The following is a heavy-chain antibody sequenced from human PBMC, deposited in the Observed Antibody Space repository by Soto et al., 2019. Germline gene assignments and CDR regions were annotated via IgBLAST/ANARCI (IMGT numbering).Heavy chain of an antibody. D-gene: IGHD2-15*01. CDR1: GGSITGYY. CDR3: PKPPLEGGGAGRPGWWFGP. V-gene: IGHV4-4*07. J-gene: IGHJ5*02. CDR2: VYYTGYT. Sequence: SETLSLTCTLSGGSITGYYWSWIRQPAGRGLEWIGRVYYTGYTTYNPSLRGRVTMSLDTSKNQISLKLTSLSAADTAVPYCPKPPLEGGGAGRPGWWFGPLGRGTRGTVAS.